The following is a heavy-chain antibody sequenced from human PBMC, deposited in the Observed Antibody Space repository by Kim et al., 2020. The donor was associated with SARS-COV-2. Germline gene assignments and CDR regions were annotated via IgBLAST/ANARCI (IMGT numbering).Heavy chain of an antibody. Sequence: SETLSLTCAVYGGSFSDYYWSWIRQPPGKGLEWIGEINHSGSTNYNPSLKSRVTMSVDTSKNQFSLKLSTVTAADTAVYYCARTVSLPAAGTGFGYWGQGTLVTVSS. CDR3: ARTVSLPAAGTGFGY. V-gene: IGHV4-34*01. J-gene: IGHJ4*02. D-gene: IGHD6-13*01. CDR2: INHSGST. CDR1: GGSFSDYY.